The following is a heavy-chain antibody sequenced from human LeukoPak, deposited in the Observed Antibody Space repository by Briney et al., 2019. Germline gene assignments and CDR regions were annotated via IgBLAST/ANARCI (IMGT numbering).Heavy chain of an antibody. V-gene: IGHV1-18*01. CDR3: ARDLTGGLPGH. D-gene: IGHD1-14*01. Sequence: GASVKVSCKASGYTFTNYGITWVRQAPGQGLEWMGWNSPYNDDTAYAQRLQDRVTMTIDTSATTAYMELRSLTSDDTAVYYCARDLTGGLPGHWGQGTLVTVSS. CDR1: GYTFTNYG. J-gene: IGHJ4*02. CDR2: NSPYNDDT.